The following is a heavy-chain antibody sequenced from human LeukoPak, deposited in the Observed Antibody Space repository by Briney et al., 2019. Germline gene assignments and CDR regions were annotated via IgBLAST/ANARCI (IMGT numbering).Heavy chain of an antibody. V-gene: IGHV1-2*02. CDR2: VNPNSGDT. CDR1: GYTFIGYY. D-gene: IGHD1-14*01. CDR3: VRVHDRRGFDI. J-gene: IGHJ3*02. Sequence: ASVKVSCKASGYTFIGYYIHWVRQAPGQGLELMGWVNPNSGDTNYAQKFQDRVTMTRDTSVSTAYMEVNRLRSDDTAVYYCVRVHDRRGFDIWGQGTMVTVSS.